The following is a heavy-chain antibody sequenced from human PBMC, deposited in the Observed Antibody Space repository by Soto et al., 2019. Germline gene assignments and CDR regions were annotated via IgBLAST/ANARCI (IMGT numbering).Heavy chain of an antibody. V-gene: IGHV4-34*01. J-gene: IGHJ4*02. D-gene: IGHD2-15*01. CDR3: ARRGVSSYYSNY. CDR1: GGSFSGYY. CDR2: INYSGST. Sequence: SETLSLTCAVYGGSFSGYYWSWIRQPPGKGLEWIGDINYSGSTYYNLSLKSRVTISVDTSKNQFSLKLSSVTAADTAVYYCARRGVSSYYSNYWGLGTLVTVSS.